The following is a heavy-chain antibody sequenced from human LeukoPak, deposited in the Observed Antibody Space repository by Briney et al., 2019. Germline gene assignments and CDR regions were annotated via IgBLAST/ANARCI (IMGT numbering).Heavy chain of an antibody. CDR2: ISSSNSYT. Sequence: GGSLRLSCAASGFTFSSFGLNWARQAPGKGLEWISYISSSNSYTNYADSVKGRFTISRDNAKNSLYLQMNSLRAEDTAVYYCARGGGSYYYGSEYWGQGTLVTVSS. J-gene: IGHJ4*02. D-gene: IGHD3-10*01. CDR1: GFTFSSFG. V-gene: IGHV3-21*05. CDR3: ARGGGSYYYGSEY.